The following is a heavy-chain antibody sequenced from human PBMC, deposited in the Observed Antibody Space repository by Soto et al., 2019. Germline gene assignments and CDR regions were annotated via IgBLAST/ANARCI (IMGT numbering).Heavy chain of an antibody. V-gene: IGHV4-34*02. CDR2: INHRGST. CDR1: GESFMGYS. D-gene: IGHD5-12*01. J-gene: IGHJ5*02. CDR3: ARTDIVTTNWFDP. Sequence: QVHLQQWGAGLWKPSETLSPTAAVYGESFMGYSGPWFRHPPGKGLEWIGEINHRGSTNYTPSLKSRVTISIDTSKNQFSLKLTSVTAADTSVYYCARTDIVTTNWFDPWGQGTLVTVSS.